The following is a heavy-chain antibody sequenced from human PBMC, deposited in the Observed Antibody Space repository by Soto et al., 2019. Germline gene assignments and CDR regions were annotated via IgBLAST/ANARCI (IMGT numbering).Heavy chain of an antibody. CDR2: VYYDEST. D-gene: IGHD2-15*01. J-gene: IGHJ5*02. CDR1: GVSLNSGHYY. Sequence: QVQLQESGPGLLESLETLSLTCSVSGVSLNSGHYYWVWVRQSPGKGLAWIASVYYDESTYYNPSLKSRVTISIDKPRSQFALTLKSVTAADTAVYYCGKVLIGATRHADVDAWGQGARVTVSS. CDR3: GKVLIGATRHADVDA. V-gene: IGHV4-39*01.